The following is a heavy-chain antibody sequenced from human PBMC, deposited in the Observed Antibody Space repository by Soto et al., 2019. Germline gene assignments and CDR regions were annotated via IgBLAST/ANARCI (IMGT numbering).Heavy chain of an antibody. CDR3: AHRRRDSSSWWYYFDY. Sequence: SGPTLVNPTQTLTLTCTFSGFSLITSGVGVGWIRQPPGKALEWLAVIYWDDDQRHSPSLKSRLTITKATSKNQVVLTMTNMDPVDTATYYCAHRRRDSSSWWYYFDYWGQGTLVTVSS. J-gene: IGHJ4*02. CDR1: GFSLITSGVG. D-gene: IGHD6-13*01. V-gene: IGHV2-5*02. CDR2: IYWDDDQ.